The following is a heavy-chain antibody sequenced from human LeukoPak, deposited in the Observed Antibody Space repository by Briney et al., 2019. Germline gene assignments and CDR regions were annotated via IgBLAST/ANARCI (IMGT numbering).Heavy chain of an antibody. D-gene: IGHD4-17*01. CDR2: IYYSGST. V-gene: IGHV4-59*08. J-gene: IGHJ4*02. CDR1: GGSISSYY. Sequence: SETLSLTCTVSGGSISSYYWSWIRQPPGKGLEWIGYIYYSGSTNYNPSLKSRVTISVDTSKNQFSLKLSSVTAADTAVYYCASLRPDFDYWGQGTLVTVSS. CDR3: ASLRPDFDY.